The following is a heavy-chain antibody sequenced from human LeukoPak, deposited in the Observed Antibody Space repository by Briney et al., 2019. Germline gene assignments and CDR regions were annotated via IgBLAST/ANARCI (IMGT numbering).Heavy chain of an antibody. CDR1: GGSFSGYY. CDR2: INHSGST. V-gene: IGHV4-34*01. J-gene: IGHJ4*02. D-gene: IGHD2-2*01. CDR3: AREGYCSSTSCPFDY. Sequence: SETLSLTCAVYGGSFSGYYWSWIRQPPGKGLEWIGEINHSGSTNYNPSLKSRVTISVDTSKYQFSLKLSSVTAADTAVYYCAREGYCSSTSCPFDYWGQGTLVTVSS.